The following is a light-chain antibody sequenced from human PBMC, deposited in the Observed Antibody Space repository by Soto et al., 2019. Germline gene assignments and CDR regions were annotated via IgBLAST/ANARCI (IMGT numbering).Light chain of an antibody. CDR3: SSYTRGGSDV. V-gene: IGLV2-14*01. J-gene: IGLJ1*01. Sequence: QSVLTQPASVSGSLGQSITISCTGTSSDVGGYNYVSWYQQHPGKAPQLVIFEVTNRFSGSKSGNTASLTISGLQAEDEADYCCSSYTRGGSDVFGTGTKVTVL. CDR2: EV. CDR1: SSDVGGYNY.